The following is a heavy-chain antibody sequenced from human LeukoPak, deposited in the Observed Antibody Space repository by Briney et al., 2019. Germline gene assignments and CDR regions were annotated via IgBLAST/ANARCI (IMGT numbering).Heavy chain of an antibody. CDR3: ARGLHYNILTGGMDV. CDR1: GGSFSGYY. J-gene: IGHJ6*02. Sequence: PSETLSLTCAVFGGSFSGYYWRWIRQSPEKGLEWIGEMSHTGATNYNPSLKSRVTVSVDTSKKQFSLNLRSVTAADTTVYYCARGLHYNILTGGMDVWGQGTTVIVSS. CDR2: MSHTGAT. V-gene: IGHV4-34*01. D-gene: IGHD3-9*01.